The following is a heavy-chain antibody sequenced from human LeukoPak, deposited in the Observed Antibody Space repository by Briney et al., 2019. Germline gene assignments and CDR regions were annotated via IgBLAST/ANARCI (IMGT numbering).Heavy chain of an antibody. CDR1: GYTFTSYG. CDR2: INPNSGGT. CDR3: ARDRYYYGVDP. V-gene: IGHV1-2*02. J-gene: IGHJ5*02. D-gene: IGHD3-10*01. Sequence: GASVKVSCKASGYTFTSYGISWVRQAPGQGLEWMGWINPNSGGTNYAQKFQGRVTMTRDTSISTAYMELSRLRSDDTAVYYCARDRYYYGVDPWGQGTLVTVSS.